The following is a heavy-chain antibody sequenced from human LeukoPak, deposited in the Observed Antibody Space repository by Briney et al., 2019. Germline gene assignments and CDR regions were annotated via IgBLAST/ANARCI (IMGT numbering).Heavy chain of an antibody. CDR2: ISGSGGST. D-gene: IGHD6-19*01. CDR1: GFTFSSYA. Sequence: PGRSLRLSCAASGFTFSSYAMSWVRQAPGKGLEWVSAISGSGGSTYYADSVKGRFTISRDNSKNTLYLQMNSLRAEDTAVYYCAKDLYSSGWYAFFDYWGQGTLVAVSS. J-gene: IGHJ4*02. CDR3: AKDLYSSGWYAFFDY. V-gene: IGHV3-23*01.